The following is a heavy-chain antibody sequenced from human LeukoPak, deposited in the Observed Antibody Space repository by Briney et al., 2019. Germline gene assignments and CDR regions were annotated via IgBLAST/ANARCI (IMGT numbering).Heavy chain of an antibody. D-gene: IGHD2-21*02. J-gene: IGHJ6*02. Sequence: GGSLRLSCAASGFTVSSNYMSWVRQAPGKGLEWVSVIYSGGSKYYADSVKGRFTISRHNSKNTLYLQMNSLRAEDTAVYYCARAYCGGDCSYYYYGMDVWGQGTTVTVSS. V-gene: IGHV3-53*04. CDR3: ARAYCGGDCSYYYYGMDV. CDR2: IYSGGSK. CDR1: GFTVSSNY.